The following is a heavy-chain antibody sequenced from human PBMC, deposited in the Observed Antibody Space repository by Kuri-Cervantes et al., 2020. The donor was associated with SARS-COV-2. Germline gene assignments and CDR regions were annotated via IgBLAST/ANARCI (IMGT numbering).Heavy chain of an antibody. CDR3: ARDGLTGYYDYYMDV. V-gene: IGHV4-38-2*02. D-gene: IGHD3-9*01. CDR2: IYHSGST. J-gene: IGHJ6*03. CDR1: GGSISSHY. Sequence: GSLRLSCTVSGGSISSHYWGWIRQPPGKGLEWIGSIYHSGSTYYNPSLKSRVTISVDTSKNQFSLKLSSVTAADTAVYYCARDGLTGYYDYYMDVWGKGTTVTVSS.